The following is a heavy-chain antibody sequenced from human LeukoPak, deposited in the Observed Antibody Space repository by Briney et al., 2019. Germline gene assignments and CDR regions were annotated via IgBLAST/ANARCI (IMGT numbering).Heavy chain of an antibody. CDR3: VKDHDRNWNDKGYFDY. Sequence: GGFLRPSCSASGFTFSSYAMHWVRQAPGKGLEYVSAISSNGVNTYYADSVKGRFSISRDNSKNTLDLQMSSLRVEDTAVYYCVKDHDRNWNDKGYFDYWGQGTLVTVSS. D-gene: IGHD1-1*01. V-gene: IGHV3-64D*09. CDR2: ISSNGVNT. CDR1: GFTFSSYA. J-gene: IGHJ4*02.